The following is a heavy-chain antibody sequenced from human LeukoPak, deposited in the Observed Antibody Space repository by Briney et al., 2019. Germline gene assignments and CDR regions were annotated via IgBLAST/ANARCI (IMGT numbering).Heavy chain of an antibody. Sequence: GESLRLSCAASGFIFSNYAMYWVRQAPGKGLEWVSAISGRSGSTYYADSVKGRFTISRDSSKNTLYLQMNSLRADDTAVYYCAKWGDYDVLTGYYVSDFWGQGTLVTVSS. V-gene: IGHV3-23*01. CDR2: ISGRSGST. J-gene: IGHJ4*02. D-gene: IGHD3-9*01. CDR1: GFIFSNYA. CDR3: AKWGDYDVLTGYYVSDF.